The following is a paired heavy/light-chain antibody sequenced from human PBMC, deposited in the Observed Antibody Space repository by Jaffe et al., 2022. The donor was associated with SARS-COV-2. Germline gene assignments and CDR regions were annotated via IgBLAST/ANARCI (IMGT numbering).Heavy chain of an antibody. D-gene: IGHD3-16*01. J-gene: IGHJ4*02. V-gene: IGHV1-3*01. Sequence: QVQLVQSGAEVKKPGASVKVSCKASGYTFTSYAMHWVRQAPGQRLEWMGWINAGNGNTKYSQKFQGRVTITRDTSASTAYMELSSLRSEDTAVYYCARAPFWGKVRYFDYWGQGTLVTVSS. CDR1: GYTFTSYA. CDR3: ARAPFWGKVRYFDY. CDR2: INAGNGNT.
Light chain of an antibody. V-gene: IGLV5-37*01. CDR3: MIWPSNALYV. CDR2: YYSDSDK. CDR1: SDINVGSYN. Sequence: QPVLTQPPSSSASPGESARLTCTLPSDINVGSYNIYWYQQKPGSPPRYLLYYYSDSDKGQGSGVPSRFSGSKDASANTGILLISGLQSEDEADYYCMIWPSNALYVFGTGTKVTVL. J-gene: IGLJ1*01.